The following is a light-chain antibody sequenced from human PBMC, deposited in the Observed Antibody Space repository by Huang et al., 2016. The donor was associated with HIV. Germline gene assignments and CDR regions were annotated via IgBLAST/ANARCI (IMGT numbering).Light chain of an antibody. CDR1: QDINNY. J-gene: IGKJ4*01. CDR3: QQYDSLVT. Sequence: DIQMTQSPSSLSASVGDRVTITCQASQDINNYLNWYQRKPGKAPKLLIYDASSVETGGPSRFSGSGAGTDFTFTISSLQSEDFGTYYCQQYDSLVTFGGGTKVAIK. CDR2: DAS. V-gene: IGKV1-33*01.